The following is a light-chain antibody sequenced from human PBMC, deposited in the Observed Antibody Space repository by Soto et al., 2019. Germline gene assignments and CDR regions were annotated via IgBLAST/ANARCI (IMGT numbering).Light chain of an antibody. CDR3: SSYTSSATYG. CDR2: DVS. V-gene: IGLV2-14*01. J-gene: IGLJ1*01. CDR1: SSEIGAYNY. Sequence: QSALTQPASVSGSPGQSITISCTGTSSEIGAYNYVSWYQQHPGKAPKLMIYDVSNRPSGLSNRLSGSKSGNTASLTISGLQADDEADYYCSSYTSSATYGFGTGTKVTVL.